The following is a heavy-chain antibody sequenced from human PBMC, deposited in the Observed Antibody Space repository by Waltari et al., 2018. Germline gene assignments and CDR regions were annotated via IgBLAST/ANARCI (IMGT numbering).Heavy chain of an antibody. CDR2: INPNSGGT. CDR1: GSTFPGYY. D-gene: IGHD3-3*01. V-gene: IGHV1-2*04. CDR3: ARGSLGVEWLSH. J-gene: IGHJ4*02. Sequence: QVQLVQSGAEVKKPGASVRVSCTASGSTFPGYYMHWVRQAPGQGLEWMGWINPNSGGTNYAQKFQGWVTMTRDTSISTAYMELSRLRSDDTAVYYCARGSLGVEWLSHWGQGTLVTVSS.